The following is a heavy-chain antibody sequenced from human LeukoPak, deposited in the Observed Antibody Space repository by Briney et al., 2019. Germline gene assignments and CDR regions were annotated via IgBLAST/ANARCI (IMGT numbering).Heavy chain of an antibody. CDR3: ARDVHCSGGSCYGNWFDP. V-gene: IGHV1-69*13. J-gene: IGHJ5*02. D-gene: IGHD2-15*01. CDR2: IIPIFGTA. Sequence: GASVKVSCKASGGTFSSYAISWVRQAPGQGLEWMGGIIPIFGTANYAQKFQGRVTITADESTSTAYIELSSLRSEDTAVYYCARDVHCSGGSCYGNWFDPWGQGTLVTVSS. CDR1: GGTFSSYA.